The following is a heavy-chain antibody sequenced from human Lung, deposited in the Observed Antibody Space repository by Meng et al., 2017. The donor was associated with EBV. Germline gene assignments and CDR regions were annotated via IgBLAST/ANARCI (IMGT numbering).Heavy chain of an antibody. CDR2: INHSGIT. CDR3: ARGGTSSAPFDY. Sequence: QVQPRQWGAGLLKPSETLSLTCAVYGGSFSTDYGGWLRQSPGKGLAWIGEINHSGITNYNPSLKSRVTISVDTSKNQFSLSLNSVTAADTAVYYCARGGTSSAPFDYWGQGTLVTVSS. V-gene: IGHV4-34*01. D-gene: IGHD2-2*01. J-gene: IGHJ4*02. CDR1: GGSFSTDY.